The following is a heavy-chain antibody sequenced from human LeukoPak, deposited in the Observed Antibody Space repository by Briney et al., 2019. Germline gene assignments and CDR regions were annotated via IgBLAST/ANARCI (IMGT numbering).Heavy chain of an antibody. V-gene: IGHV4-39*07. CDR3: ARAAIFDPFDY. CDR2: IYYSGST. D-gene: IGHD3-3*01. J-gene: IGHJ4*02. CDR1: GGSISSSSYY. Sequence: PSETLSLTCTVSGGSISSSSYYWGWIRQPPGKGLEWIGSIYYSGSTYYNPSLKSRVTISVDTSKNQFSLKLSSVTAADTAVYYCARAAIFDPFDYWGQGTLVTVSS.